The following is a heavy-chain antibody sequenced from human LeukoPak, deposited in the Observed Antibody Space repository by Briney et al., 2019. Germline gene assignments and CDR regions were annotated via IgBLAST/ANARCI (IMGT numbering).Heavy chain of an antibody. CDR2: ITTNGDRT. D-gene: IGHD1-26*01. CDR3: ARDLSGSNALDY. J-gene: IGHJ4*02. Sequence: GGSLRLTCAASGFTFSNYAMHWVRQAPGKGLEYVSTITTNGDRTYYANSVKGRFTISRDNSKNTLYLQMGSLRAEDMAVYYCARDLSGSNALDYWGQGTLVTVSS. V-gene: IGHV3-64*01. CDR1: GFTFSNYA.